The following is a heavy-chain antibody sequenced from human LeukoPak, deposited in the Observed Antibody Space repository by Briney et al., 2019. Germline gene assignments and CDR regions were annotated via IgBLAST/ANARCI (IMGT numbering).Heavy chain of an antibody. Sequence: ASVKVSCKASGYTFTGYYMHWVRQAPGQGLEWMGRINPNSGGTNYARKFQGRVTMTRDTSISTAYMELSRLRSDDTAVYYCARVVGASEYFQHWGQGTLVTVSS. CDR3: ARVVGASEYFQH. J-gene: IGHJ1*01. CDR2: INPNSGGT. V-gene: IGHV1-2*06. CDR1: GYTFTGYY. D-gene: IGHD1-26*01.